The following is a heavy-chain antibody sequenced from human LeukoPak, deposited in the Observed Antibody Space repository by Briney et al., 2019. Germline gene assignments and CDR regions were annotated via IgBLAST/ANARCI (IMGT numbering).Heavy chain of an antibody. D-gene: IGHD1-26*01. CDR2: IYHSGST. CDR1: GYSISSGYY. J-gene: IGHJ4*02. CDR3: ARSLSGSSGAISY. Sequence: SETLSLTCTVSGYSISSGYYWGWIRQPPGKGLEWIGSIYHSGSTYYNPSLKSRVTISVDTSKNQFSLKLSSVTAADTAVYYCARSLSGSSGAISYWGQGTLVTISS. V-gene: IGHV4-38-2*02.